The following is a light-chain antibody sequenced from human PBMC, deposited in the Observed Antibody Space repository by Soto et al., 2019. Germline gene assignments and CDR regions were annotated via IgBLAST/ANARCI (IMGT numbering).Light chain of an antibody. V-gene: IGLV2-14*03. CDR1: SRDVGNYDY. CDR2: DVY. CDR3: YSYAGRNTHYV. Sequence: QSALTQPASVSGSLGQSITISCSGTSRDVGNYDYVSWYQQYPGKAPKLLIHDVYYRPSGVSNRFSGSKSGNTASLTLSGLRAEDEAEYFCYSYAGRNTHYVFGTGTKVTVL. J-gene: IGLJ1*01.